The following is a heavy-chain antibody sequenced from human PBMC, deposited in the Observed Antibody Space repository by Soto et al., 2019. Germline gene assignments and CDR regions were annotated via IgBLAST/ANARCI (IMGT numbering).Heavy chain of an antibody. Sequence: QVQLQESGPGLVKPSETLSLTCTVSGGSISSYYWSWIRQPPGKGLEWIGYIYYSGSTNYNPSLKGRFTMTEATSKNQFPVKVALVPGADTAVYCGGRYLDFVSFTTVYKDRGFPPWGEGPLFTVS. CDR1: GGSISSYY. CDR2: IYYSGST. D-gene: IGHD3-3*01. CDR3: GRYLDFVSFTTVYKDRGFPP. V-gene: IGHV4-59*01. J-gene: IGHJ5*02.